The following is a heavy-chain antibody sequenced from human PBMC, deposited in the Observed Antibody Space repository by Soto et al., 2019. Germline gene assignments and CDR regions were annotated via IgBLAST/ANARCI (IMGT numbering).Heavy chain of an antibody. V-gene: IGHV2-5*02. Sequence: QITLKESGPTLVKPTQTLTLTCTFSGFSLSTTAEGVGWIRQPPGKALEWLALIYWDDDGRYSPSLKSRLTITKDTAKNQVVLTMSNVDPVDPATYSCAHGSCSSADCYPNPYLDYWGQGILVTVSS. CDR3: AHGSCSSADCYPNPYLDY. J-gene: IGHJ4*02. D-gene: IGHD2-2*01. CDR2: IYWDDDG. CDR1: GFSLSTTAEG.